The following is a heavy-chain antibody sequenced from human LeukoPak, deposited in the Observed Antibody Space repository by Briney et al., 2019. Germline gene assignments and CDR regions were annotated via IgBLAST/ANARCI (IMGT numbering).Heavy chain of an antibody. CDR3: ARDLGSGWYVEVFDY. CDR1: GFTFSSYS. CDR2: ISNSSSTI. D-gene: IGHD6-19*01. Sequence: GGSLRLSCAASGFTFSSYSMSWVRQAPGKGLEWVSYISNSSSTIYYADSVKGRFTISRDNAKNSLYLQMNSLRDEDTAVYYCARDLGSGWYVEVFDYWGQGTLVTVSS. J-gene: IGHJ4*02. V-gene: IGHV3-48*02.